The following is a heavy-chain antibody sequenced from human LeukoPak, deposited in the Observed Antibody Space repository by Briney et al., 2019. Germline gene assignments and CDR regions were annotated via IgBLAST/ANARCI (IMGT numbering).Heavy chain of an antibody. CDR3: ASPSVVPAAIRAFDI. V-gene: IGHV1-69*05. CDR1: GGTFSSYA. J-gene: IGHJ3*02. Sequence: GASVKVSCKASGGTFSSYAISWVRQAPGQGLEWMGGIIPIFGTANYAQKFQGRVTITTDESTSTAYMELSSLRSEDTAVYYCASPSVVPAAIRAFDIWGQGTMVTVSS. D-gene: IGHD2-2*02. CDR2: IIPIFGTA.